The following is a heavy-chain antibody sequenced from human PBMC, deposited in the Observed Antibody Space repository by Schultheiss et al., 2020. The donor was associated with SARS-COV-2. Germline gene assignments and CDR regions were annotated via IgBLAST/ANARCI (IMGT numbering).Heavy chain of an antibody. V-gene: IGHV3-48*04. J-gene: IGHJ4*02. D-gene: IGHD2-2*01. CDR3: ARDFGTNLDY. CDR2: ISSSSSTI. Sequence: GGSLRLSCAASGFTVSSNYMSWVRQAPGKGLEWVSYISSSSSTIYYADSVKGRFTISRDNAKNSLYLQMNSLRAEDTAVYYCARDFGTNLDYWGQGTLVTVSS. CDR1: GFTVSSNY.